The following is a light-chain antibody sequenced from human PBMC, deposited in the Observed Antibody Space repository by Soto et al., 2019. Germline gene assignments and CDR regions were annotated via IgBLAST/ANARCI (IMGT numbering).Light chain of an antibody. CDR1: QSITNS. CDR2: RAS. CDR3: QQYSTYPLT. Sequence: IQLTQSPATLSSSVGDRLTMTCRASQSITNSLAWYQQQPGKAPKLLIYRASALQSGVPSRFRGSGSGTEFTLTIDSLQPDDFETFYCQQYSTYPLTFGGGTKVDI. J-gene: IGKJ4*01. V-gene: IGKV1-5*03.